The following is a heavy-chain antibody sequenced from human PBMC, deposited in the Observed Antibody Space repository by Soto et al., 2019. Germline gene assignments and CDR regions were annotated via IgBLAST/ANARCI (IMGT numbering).Heavy chain of an antibody. D-gene: IGHD4-17*01. J-gene: IGHJ6*03. CDR2: ISGSGGST. V-gene: IGHV3-23*01. CDR1: GFTFSSYA. CDR3: AKDHGDYGYYYYYMDV. Sequence: GGSLRLSCAASGFTFSSYAMSWVRQAPGKGLEWVSAISGSGGSTYYADSVKGRFTISRDNSKNRLYLQMNSLRAEDTAVYYCAKDHGDYGYYYYYMDVWGKGTTVTVSS.